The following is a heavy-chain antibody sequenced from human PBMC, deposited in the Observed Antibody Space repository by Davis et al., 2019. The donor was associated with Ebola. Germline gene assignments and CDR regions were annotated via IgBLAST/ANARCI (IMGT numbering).Heavy chain of an antibody. CDR1: GYTFTNYA. V-gene: IGHV1-18*01. J-gene: IGHJ4*02. CDR2: ISAYNGDT. CDR3: ARDVGYIYNGFDY. D-gene: IGHD1-1*01. Sequence: ASVKVSCKASGYTFTNYAMNWVRQAPGQGLEWMGWISAYNGDTNYAQKLQGRVTMTTDTSTTTAYMEVRSLRSDDSAVYYCARDVGYIYNGFDYWGQGTLVTVSS.